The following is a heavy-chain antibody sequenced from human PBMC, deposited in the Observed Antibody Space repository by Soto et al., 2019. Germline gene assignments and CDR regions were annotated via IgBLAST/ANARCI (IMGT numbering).Heavy chain of an antibody. Sequence: ASVKVSCKASGYSFTDYHIHWVRQAPGQGLEWLGRINPKSGGTSTAQKFQGWVTMTADTSISTASMELTRLTSDDTAIYYCARGDSTDCSNGVCSFFYNHDMDVWGQGTTVTSP. V-gene: IGHV1-2*04. CDR2: INPKSGGT. CDR1: GYSFTDYH. J-gene: IGHJ6*02. CDR3: ARGDSTDCSNGVCSFFYNHDMDV. D-gene: IGHD2-8*01.